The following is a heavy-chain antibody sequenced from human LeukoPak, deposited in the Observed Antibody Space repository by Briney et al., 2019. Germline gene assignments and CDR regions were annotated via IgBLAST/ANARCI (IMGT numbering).Heavy chain of an antibody. Sequence: GGSLRLSCAAPRFTYSTYSMNWGRQAPGKGLEWVLYISWSSSYIYYADSVGGRFTISRDNTKNSLYLQMNSLRAEDTAVYYCARMRAGTSYFDYWGQGTLVTVSS. CDR2: ISWSSSYI. D-gene: IGHD6-13*01. V-gene: IGHV3-21*01. CDR1: RFTYSTYS. J-gene: IGHJ4*02. CDR3: ARMRAGTSYFDY.